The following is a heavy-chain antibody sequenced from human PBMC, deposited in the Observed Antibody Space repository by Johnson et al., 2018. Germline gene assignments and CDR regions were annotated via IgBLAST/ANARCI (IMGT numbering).Heavy chain of an antibody. Sequence: VQLVESGGVVXQPGRSXXXSCAASGFTLRRYGMHRVRXAPGKGLEWVAXXXXXXXXXXXXPSLQGRFTNYSDDSKNTRYLQMNSLGAEDTGGYYCARGQNYSMAVWGKGTTVTVSS. CDR2: XXXXXXXX. J-gene: IGHJ6*03. CDR3: ARGQNYSMAV. V-gene: IGHV3-30*03. CDR1: GFTLRRYG.